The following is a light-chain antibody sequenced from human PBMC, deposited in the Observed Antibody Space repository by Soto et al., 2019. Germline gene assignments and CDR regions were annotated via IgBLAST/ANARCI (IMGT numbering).Light chain of an antibody. J-gene: IGKJ3*01. CDR2: GAS. V-gene: IGKV3-20*01. Sequence: EIVLTQSPGTLSLSPGERATLSCRASQSVSGSYLAWYQQKPGQAPRLLIYGASSRATGIPDRFSGSGSGTDFNLTISRLEPEDFAVYFCQQYGSSPLFTFGPGTKVDSK. CDR1: QSVSGSY. CDR3: QQYGSSPLFT.